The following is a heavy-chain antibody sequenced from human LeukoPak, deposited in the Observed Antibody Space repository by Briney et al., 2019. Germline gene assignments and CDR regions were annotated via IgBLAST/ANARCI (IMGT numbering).Heavy chain of an antibody. Sequence: ASVKVSCKASGGTFSSYAISWVRQAPGQGLEWMGGVIPIFGTANYAQKFQGRVTITADESTSTAYMELSSLRSDDTAVYYCARDGYYYGSGSRHIDYWGQGTLVTVSS. CDR3: ARDGYYYGSGSRHIDY. CDR1: GGTFSSYA. CDR2: VIPIFGTA. V-gene: IGHV1-69*01. J-gene: IGHJ4*02. D-gene: IGHD3-10*01.